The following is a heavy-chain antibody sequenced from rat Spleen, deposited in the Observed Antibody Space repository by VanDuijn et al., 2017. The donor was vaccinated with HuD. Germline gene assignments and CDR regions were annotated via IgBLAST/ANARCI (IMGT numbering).Heavy chain of an antibody. CDR2: MTHTRDGT. V-gene: IGHV5-31*01. CDR3: TREFWAPDY. CDR1: GFIFHNYW. J-gene: IGHJ2*01. D-gene: IGHD4-6*01. Sequence: EVQLVESGGGLVQPGRSMKLSCVASGFIFHNYWLTWIRQAPGQGLDWVASMTHTRDGTYYPDSVKGRFTVSRDDTKSTLYLQMSSLRSEDTATYYCTREFWAPDYWGQGVMVTVSS.